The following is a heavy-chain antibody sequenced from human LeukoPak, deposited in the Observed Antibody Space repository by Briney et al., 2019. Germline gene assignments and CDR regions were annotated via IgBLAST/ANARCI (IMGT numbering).Heavy chain of an antibody. D-gene: IGHD6-6*01. CDR3: ARDYSSSSIRALDI. V-gene: IGHV3-74*01. Sequence: GGSLRLSCAASGFTFSSYWMRWVRQAPGKGLVWVSRINTDGSSTNYADSVKGRFTISKDNAKNTLYLQMNSLRAEDTAVYYCARDYSSSSIRALDIWGQGTMVTVSS. CDR2: INTDGSST. CDR1: GFTFSSYW. J-gene: IGHJ3*02.